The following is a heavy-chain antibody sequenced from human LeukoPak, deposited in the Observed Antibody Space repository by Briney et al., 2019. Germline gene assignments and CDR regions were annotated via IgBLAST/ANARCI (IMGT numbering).Heavy chain of an antibody. Sequence: GGSLRLSCAASGFTFSSYGMHWVRQAPGKGLEWVAFIRYDGGNKYYADSVKGRFTISRDNSKNTLYLQMNSLRAEDTAVYYCAKDRNPWLVSGVYFDYWGQGTLVTVSS. V-gene: IGHV3-30*02. CDR1: GFTFSSYG. J-gene: IGHJ4*02. CDR2: IRYDGGNK. D-gene: IGHD6-19*01. CDR3: AKDRNPWLVSGVYFDY.